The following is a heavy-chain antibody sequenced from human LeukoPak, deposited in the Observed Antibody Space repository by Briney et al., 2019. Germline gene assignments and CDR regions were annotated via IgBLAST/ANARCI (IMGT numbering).Heavy chain of an antibody. CDR3: AKDHYDTSGLYY. V-gene: IGHV3-30*02. J-gene: IGHJ4*02. CDR2: IRFDGSDK. Sequence: PGGSLRLSCAASGFTFSSYGMHWVRQAPGKGLEWVAFIRFDGSDKYYADSVKGRFTLSRDNSKNTLYLQMNSLRAEDTAVYYCAKDHYDTSGLYYWGQGTLVTVSS. D-gene: IGHD3-22*01. CDR1: GFTFSSYG.